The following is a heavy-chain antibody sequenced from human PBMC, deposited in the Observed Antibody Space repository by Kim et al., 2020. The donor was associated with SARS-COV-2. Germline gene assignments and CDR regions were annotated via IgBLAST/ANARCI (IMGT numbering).Heavy chain of an antibody. D-gene: IGHD4-4*01. CDR3: SNYSNYDGLCSDS. CDR2: ISYEASNE. J-gene: IGHJ5*01. Sequence: GGSLRLSCAASGFTFSSYGMHWVRQAPGKGLEWVAGISYEASNEYYEDSATGRFTISRANYNTTLYLQMKSNSPEATDTDYYSNYSNYDGLCSDS. CDR1: GFTFSSYG. V-gene: IGHV3-30*18.